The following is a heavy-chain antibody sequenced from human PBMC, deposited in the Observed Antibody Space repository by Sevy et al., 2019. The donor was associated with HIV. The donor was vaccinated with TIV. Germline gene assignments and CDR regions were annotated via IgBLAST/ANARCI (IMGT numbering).Heavy chain of an antibody. D-gene: IGHD2-2*02. V-gene: IGHV3-21*01. CDR2: RSSSSNYI. J-gene: IGHJ4*02. CDR3: ARGSAVLSATIWDGFDY. CDR1: GFTFSNYR. Sequence: GGSLRLTCAASGFTFSNYRMNWVRLAPGKGLEWGSSRSSSSNYIYYADSVKGRFTISRDNAKNSLYLQMNSLRAEDTAVYYCARGSAVLSATIWDGFDYWGQGTLVTVSS.